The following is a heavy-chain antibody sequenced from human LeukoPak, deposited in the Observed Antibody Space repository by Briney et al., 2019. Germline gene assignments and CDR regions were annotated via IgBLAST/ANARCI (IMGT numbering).Heavy chain of an antibody. Sequence: GGSLRLSCAASGFTFSSYAMSWVRQAPGKGLEWVSAISGSGDSTYYADSVKGRFTISRDNSKNTLYLQMNSLRAEDTAVYYCAKPRIVVVVAASGYWGQGTLVTVSS. CDR2: ISGSGDST. CDR1: GFTFSSYA. D-gene: IGHD2-15*01. J-gene: IGHJ4*02. V-gene: IGHV3-23*01. CDR3: AKPRIVVVVAASGY.